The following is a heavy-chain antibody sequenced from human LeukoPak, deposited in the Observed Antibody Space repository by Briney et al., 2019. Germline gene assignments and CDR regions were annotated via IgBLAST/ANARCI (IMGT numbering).Heavy chain of an antibody. J-gene: IGHJ4*02. V-gene: IGHV3-23*01. D-gene: IGHD3-10*01. CDR2: ISGNGAST. CDR3: AKDDAWLRFGE. Sequence: GGSLRLSCAASGFTFSNYALNWVRQAPGKGLEWVSAISGNGASTYYADSVKGRFTISRDNSKNTLYLEVISLTAEDTAVYYCAKDDAWLRFGEWSQGTLVTVSS. CDR1: GFTFSNYA.